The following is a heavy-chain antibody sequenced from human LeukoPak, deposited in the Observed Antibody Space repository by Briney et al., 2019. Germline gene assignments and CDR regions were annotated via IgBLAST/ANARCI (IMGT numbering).Heavy chain of an antibody. V-gene: IGHV3-7*01. J-gene: IGHJ4*02. D-gene: IGHD2-21*01. CDR3: ARDHRGIYSPFDY. Sequence: GGSLRLSCAASGFTFSSYWMNWVRQAPGKGLEWVANLKQDGSEKYYVDSVKGRFIISRDNAKNSLYLQMNSLRAEDTAVYYCARDHRGIYSPFDYWGQGTLVTVSS. CDR1: GFTFSSYW. CDR2: LKQDGSEK.